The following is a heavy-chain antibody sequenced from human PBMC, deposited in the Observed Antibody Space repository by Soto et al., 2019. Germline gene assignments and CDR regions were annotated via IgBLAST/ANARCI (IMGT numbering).Heavy chain of an antibody. J-gene: IGHJ3*02. CDR3: ARSEGRYCTNGVCYSGAFDI. CDR1: GFSLSTSGMC. CDR2: IDWDDDK. D-gene: IGHD2-8*01. V-gene: IGHV2-70*11. Sequence: GPTLVNPTQTLTLTCTFSGFSLSTSGMCVSWIRQPPGKALEWLARIDWDDDKYYSTSLKTRLTISKDTSKNQVVLTMTNMDPVDTATYYCARSEGRYCTNGVCYSGAFDIWGQGTMVTVSS.